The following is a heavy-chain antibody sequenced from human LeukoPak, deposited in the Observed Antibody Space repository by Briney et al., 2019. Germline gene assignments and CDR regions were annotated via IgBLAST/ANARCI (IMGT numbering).Heavy chain of an antibody. D-gene: IGHD3-16*02. Sequence: SETLSLTCTVSGGSISSYYWSWIRQPAGQGLEWIGRIYTSGSTNYNPSLKSRVTMSVDTSKNQFSLKLSSVTAADTAVYYCARVVLDYVWGSYRSYYFDYWGQGTLVTVSS. V-gene: IGHV4-4*07. CDR2: IYTSGST. CDR3: ARVVLDYVWGSYRSYYFDY. J-gene: IGHJ4*02. CDR1: GGSISSYY.